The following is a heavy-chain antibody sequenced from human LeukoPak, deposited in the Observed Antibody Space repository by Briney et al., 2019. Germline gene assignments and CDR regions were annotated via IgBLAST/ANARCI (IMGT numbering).Heavy chain of an antibody. V-gene: IGHV3-23*01. CDR2: ISGSGGST. D-gene: IGHD6-19*01. Sequence: GGSLRLSCVASGFTFSSYAMSWVRQAPGRGLEWVSGISGSGGSTYYADSVKGRFTISSDNSKNTLYLQMNSLRAEDTAVYYCAKDSYSSGSWYVDYWGQGTQVTVSS. CDR1: GFTFSSYA. J-gene: IGHJ4*02. CDR3: AKDSYSSGSWYVDY.